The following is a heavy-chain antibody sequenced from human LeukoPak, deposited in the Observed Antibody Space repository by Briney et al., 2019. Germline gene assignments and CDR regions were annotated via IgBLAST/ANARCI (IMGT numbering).Heavy chain of an antibody. V-gene: IGHV3-21*01. CDR2: IGSISNNYK. Sequence: GGSLRLSCEASGFTFSTYNMHWVRQAPGKGLEWVSTIGSISNNYKYYADSVKGRFTISRDNAKNSLYLQMNSLGAEDTAVYFCARGTNWSPLDFDFWGQGTLVTVSS. CDR3: ARGTNWSPLDFDF. J-gene: IGHJ4*02. CDR1: GFTFSTYN. D-gene: IGHD3-3*01.